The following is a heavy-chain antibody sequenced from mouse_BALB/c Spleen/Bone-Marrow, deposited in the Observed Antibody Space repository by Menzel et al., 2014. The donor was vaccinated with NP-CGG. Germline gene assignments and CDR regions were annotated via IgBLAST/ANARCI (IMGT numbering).Heavy chain of an antibody. Sequence: LMESGSELVRPGAPVKLSCKASGYTFTSYWMHWVKQRHGQGLEWIGNIYPGSGSTNYDEKFKSKGTLSVDTSSSTAYMHLSSLTSEDSAVYYCTRGGTTAFDYWGQGTTLTVSS. CDR2: IYPGSGST. J-gene: IGHJ2*01. D-gene: IGHD1-2*01. CDR1: GYTFTSYW. V-gene: IGHV1S22*01. CDR3: TRGGTTAFDY.